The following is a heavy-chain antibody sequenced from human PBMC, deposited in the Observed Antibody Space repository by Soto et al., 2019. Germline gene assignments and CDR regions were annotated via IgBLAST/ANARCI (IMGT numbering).Heavy chain of an antibody. V-gene: IGHV1-2*02. CDR3: ARDPRGGRYYETGGYDYTGGKWFDP. D-gene: IGHD3-22*01. Sequence: QVHLVQSGAEVKKPGASVRVSCKVSGWTFPAYYMHWVRQAPGQGLEWMGWINPDNGATKSPQKFPGRVTMTRGTSITKVDMEMSSLRSDDTAVYVGARDPRGGRYYETGGYDYTGGKWFDPWGQGTLVTVSS. CDR2: INPDNGAT. J-gene: IGHJ5*02. CDR1: GWTFPAYY.